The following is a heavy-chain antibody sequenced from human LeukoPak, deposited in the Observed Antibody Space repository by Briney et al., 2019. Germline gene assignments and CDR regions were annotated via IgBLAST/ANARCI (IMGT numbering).Heavy chain of an antibody. CDR2: IYFIGST. CDR1: GVSISS. CDR3: ARFIDEIGNWFDP. D-gene: IGHD3-16*02. J-gene: IGHJ5*02. Sequence: PSETLSLTCTVCGVSISSFYWSWFYWSWIRQPPGKGLEWIGYIYFIGSTHYNPSLRSRVTISVDTSKNQFSLKLSSVTAADTAVYYCARFIDEIGNWFDPWGQGTLVTVSS. V-gene: IGHV4-61*08.